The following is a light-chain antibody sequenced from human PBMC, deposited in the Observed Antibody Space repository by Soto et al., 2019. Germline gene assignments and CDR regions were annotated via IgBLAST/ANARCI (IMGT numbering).Light chain of an antibody. CDR2: AAS. CDR1: QSISSY. V-gene: IGKV1-17*01. Sequence: DIQMTQSPSSPSASLGDRVTISCRASQSISSYLNWYQQKPGKAPKLLIYAASSLQSGVPSRFSGSGSGTEFTLTISSLQPEDFATYYCLQHNSYPPTFGQGTKVDIK. CDR3: LQHNSYPPT. J-gene: IGKJ1*01.